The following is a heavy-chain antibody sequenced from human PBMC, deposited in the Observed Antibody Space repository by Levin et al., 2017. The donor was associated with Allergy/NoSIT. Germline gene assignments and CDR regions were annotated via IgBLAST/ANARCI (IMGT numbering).Heavy chain of an antibody. CDR3: ARGPWRLSKWGAEYCQH. J-gene: IGHJ1*01. D-gene: IGHD4/OR15-4a*01. V-gene: IGHV4-34*01. CDR1: GGSFSGYY. CDR2: INHSGST. Sequence: SQTLSLTCAVYGGSFSGYYWSWIRQPPGKGLEWIGEINHSGSTNYNPSLKSRVTISVDTSKNQFSLKLSSVTAADTAVYYCARGPWRLSKWGAEYCQHWGQGTLVTVSS.